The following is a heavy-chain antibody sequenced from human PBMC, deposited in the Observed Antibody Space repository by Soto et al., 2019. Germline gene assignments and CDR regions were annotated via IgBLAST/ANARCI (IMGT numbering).Heavy chain of an antibody. D-gene: IGHD3-10*01. CDR3: ARDEGYYGSGSYYYGMDV. Sequence: EVQLVESGGGLVQPGGSLRLSCAASGFTFSSYSMNWVRQAPGKGLEWVSYISSSSSTIYYAGSVKGRFTISRDNAKNSLYMQMNSLRDEDTAVYYCARDEGYYGSGSYYYGMDVWGQGTTVTVSS. J-gene: IGHJ6*02. CDR1: GFTFSSYS. V-gene: IGHV3-48*02. CDR2: ISSSSSTI.